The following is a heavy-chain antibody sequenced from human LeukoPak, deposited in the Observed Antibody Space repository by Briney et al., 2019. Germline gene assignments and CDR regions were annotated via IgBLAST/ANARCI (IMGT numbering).Heavy chain of an antibody. J-gene: IGHJ6*02. V-gene: IGHV4-59*08. CDR2: IYYSGST. CDR1: GGSISSYC. Sequence: SETLSLTCTVSGGSISSYCWSWIRQPPGKGLEWIGYIYYSGSTNYNPSLKSRVTISVDTSKNQFSLKLSSVTAADTAVYYCARHKPPLYGSGMFGMDVWGQGTTVTVSS. CDR3: ARHKPPLYGSGMFGMDV. D-gene: IGHD3-10*01.